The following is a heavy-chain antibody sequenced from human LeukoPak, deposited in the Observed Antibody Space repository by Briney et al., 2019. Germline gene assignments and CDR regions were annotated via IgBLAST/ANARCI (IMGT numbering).Heavy chain of an antibody. Sequence: SETLSLTCTVSGGSISSYYWSWIRQPPGKGLEWIGYIYYSVSTNYNPSLKSRVTISVDTSKNQFSLKLRSVTAADTAVYYCARGPHSSSWYHFDYWGQGTLVTVSS. V-gene: IGHV4-59*01. CDR2: IYYSVST. CDR1: GGSISSYY. J-gene: IGHJ4*02. CDR3: ARGPHSSSWYHFDY. D-gene: IGHD6-13*01.